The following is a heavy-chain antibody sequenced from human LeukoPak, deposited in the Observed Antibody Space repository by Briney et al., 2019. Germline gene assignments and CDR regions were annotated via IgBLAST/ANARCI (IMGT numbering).Heavy chain of an antibody. CDR1: GFTFSTYA. J-gene: IGHJ4*02. Sequence: GGSLRLSCAASGFTFSTYAMSWVRQAPGRGLEWVSAITGGAGGTYYADSVKGRFTISRDNSKNTLYLQMNSLRAEDTAVYYCAKVSYHYYGSGSYVLDYWGQGTLVTVSS. CDR3: AKVSYHYYGSGSYVLDY. CDR2: ITGGAGGT. D-gene: IGHD3-10*01. V-gene: IGHV3-23*01.